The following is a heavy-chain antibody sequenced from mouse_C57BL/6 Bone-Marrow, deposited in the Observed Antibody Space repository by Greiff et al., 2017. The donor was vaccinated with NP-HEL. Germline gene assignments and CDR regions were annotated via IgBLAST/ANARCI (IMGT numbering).Heavy chain of an antibody. Sequence: VQLQQSGAELVKPGASVKLSCKASGYTFTSYWMHWVKQRPGQGLEWIGMIHPNSGSTNYNEKFKSKATLTVDKSSSTAYMQLSSLTSEDSAVYYCAPIYYYGSSYYFDYWGQGTTLTVSS. J-gene: IGHJ2*01. D-gene: IGHD1-1*01. CDR1: GYTFTSYW. CDR2: IHPNSGST. V-gene: IGHV1-64*01. CDR3: APIYYYGSSYYFDY.